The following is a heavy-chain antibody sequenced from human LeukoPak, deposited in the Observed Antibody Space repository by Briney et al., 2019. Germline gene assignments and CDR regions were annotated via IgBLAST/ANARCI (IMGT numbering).Heavy chain of an antibody. CDR3: ARDKRRYFDW. V-gene: IGHV3-66*01. Sequence: GGSLRLSCEVSGLSVRNEFMNWVRQSPGRGLEWVSAMYRDGSSDYADSARDRFTISRDNSKNIVFLRMKTLRVDDTAIYYCARDKRRYFDWWGQGTLVTVSS. CDR1: GLSVRNEF. D-gene: IGHD3-9*01. J-gene: IGHJ4*02. CDR2: MYRDGSS.